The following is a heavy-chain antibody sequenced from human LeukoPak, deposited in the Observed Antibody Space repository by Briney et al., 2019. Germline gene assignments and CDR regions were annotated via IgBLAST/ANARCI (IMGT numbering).Heavy chain of an antibody. CDR2: IYYSGST. CDR3: ARHKITMVRGVPDY. CDR1: GGSISSSSYY. J-gene: IGHJ4*02. V-gene: IGHV4-39*01. D-gene: IGHD3-10*01. Sequence: SETLSPTCTVSGGSISSSSYYWGWIRQPPGKGLEWIGSIYYSGSTYYNPSLKSRVTISVDTSKNQFSLKLSSVTAADTAVYYCARHKITMVRGVPDYWGQGTLVTVSS.